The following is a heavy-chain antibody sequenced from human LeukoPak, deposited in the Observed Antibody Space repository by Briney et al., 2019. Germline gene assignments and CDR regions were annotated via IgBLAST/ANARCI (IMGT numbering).Heavy chain of an antibody. J-gene: IGHJ4*02. D-gene: IGHD3-10*01. Sequence: PSETLSLTCAVYGGPFGVYNWSWVRQPPGKGLEWIGEINHSGSTNYNPSLKSRVTISVDTSKNHFSLKLSSVTAADTAVYYCAGPGAGDLDYWGQGTLVTVSS. CDR2: INHSGST. V-gene: IGHV4-34*01. CDR1: GGPFGVYN. CDR3: AGPGAGDLDY.